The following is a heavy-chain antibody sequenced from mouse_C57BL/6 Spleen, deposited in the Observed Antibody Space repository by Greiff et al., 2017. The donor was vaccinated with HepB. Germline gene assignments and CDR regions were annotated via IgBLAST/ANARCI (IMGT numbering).Heavy chain of an antibody. J-gene: IGHJ2*01. V-gene: IGHV1-82*01. D-gene: IGHD1-1*01. CDR1: GYAFSSSW. CDR3: ARGDYYGSSYYFDY. CDR2: IYPGDGDT. Sequence: VQLQKSGPELVKPGASVKISCKASGYAFSSSWMNWVKQRPGKGLEWIGRIYPGDGDTNYNGKFKGKATLTADKSSSTAYMQLSSLTSEDSAVYFCARGDYYGSSYYFDYWGQGTTLTVSS.